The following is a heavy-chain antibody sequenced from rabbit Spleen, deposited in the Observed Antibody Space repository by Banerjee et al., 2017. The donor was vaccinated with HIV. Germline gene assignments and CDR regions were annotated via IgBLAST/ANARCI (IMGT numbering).Heavy chain of an antibody. D-gene: IGHD2-1*01. Sequence: EESGGDLVQPEGSLTVTCTASGFSFSSSYWICWVRQAPGKGLEWIACISNVTGFSFSASWAKGRFTISKTSSTTVTLEMTSLTVADTAPYLCARCGSRAGDGCGLWGPGPLVTVS. CDR1: GFSFSSSYW. J-gene: IGHJ4*01. CDR3: ARCGSRAGDGCGL. CDR2: ISNVTGFS. V-gene: IGHV1S45*01.